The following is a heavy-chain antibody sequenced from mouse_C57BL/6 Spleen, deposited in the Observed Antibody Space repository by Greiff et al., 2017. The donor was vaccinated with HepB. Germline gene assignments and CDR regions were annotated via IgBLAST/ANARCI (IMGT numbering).Heavy chain of an antibody. D-gene: IGHD3-2*02. CDR2: IHPNSGST. V-gene: IGHV1-64*01. CDR3: ATAQATFSWFAY. Sequence: VQLQQPGAELVKPGASVKLSCKASGYTFTSYWMHWVKQSPGQGLEWIGMIHPNSGSTNYNEKFKSKATLTVDKSSSTAYMQRSSLTSEDSAVYYCATAQATFSWFAYWGQGTLVTVSA. J-gene: IGHJ3*01. CDR1: GYTFTSYW.